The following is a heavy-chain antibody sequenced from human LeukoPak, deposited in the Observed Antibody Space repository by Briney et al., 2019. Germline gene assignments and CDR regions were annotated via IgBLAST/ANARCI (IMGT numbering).Heavy chain of an antibody. D-gene: IGHD5-18*01. CDR2: INPSGGST. CDR1: GYTFTSYY. Sequence: GASVKVSCKASGYTFTSYYMHWVRQAPGQGLEWMGIINPSGGSTSYAQKFQGRVTITADKSTSTAYMELSSLRSEDTAVYYCARARDTAMELPRYFDYWGQGTLVTVSS. J-gene: IGHJ4*02. V-gene: IGHV1-46*01. CDR3: ARARDTAMELPRYFDY.